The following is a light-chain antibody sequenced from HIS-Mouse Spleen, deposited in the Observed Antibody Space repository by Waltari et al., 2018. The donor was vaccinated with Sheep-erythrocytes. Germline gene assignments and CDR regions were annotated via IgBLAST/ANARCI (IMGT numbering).Light chain of an antibody. V-gene: IGLV2-8*01. J-gene: IGLJ3*02. CDR1: SSDVGGYNY. Sequence: QSALTQPPSASGSPGPSVTISCTGTSSDVGGYNYVSWYHQHPGKAPKPMIYEVSKRPSGVPDRFSGSKSGNTASLTVSGLQAEDEADYYCSSYAGSNNWVFGGGTKLTVL. CDR2: EVS. CDR3: SSYAGSNNWV.